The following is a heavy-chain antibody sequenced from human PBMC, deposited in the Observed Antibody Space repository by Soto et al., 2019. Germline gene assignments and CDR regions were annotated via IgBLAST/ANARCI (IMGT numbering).Heavy chain of an antibody. CDR3: ATYSNYKSAFDY. D-gene: IGHD4-4*01. CDR2: IDPSDSYT. V-gene: IGHV5-10-1*01. Sequence: GESLKISCKGSGYSFTSYWISWVRQMPGKCLEWMGRIDPSDSYTNYSPSFQGHVTISADKSISTAYLQWSSLKASDTAMYYCATYSNYKSAFDYWGQGTLVTVSS. CDR1: GYSFTSYW. J-gene: IGHJ4*02.